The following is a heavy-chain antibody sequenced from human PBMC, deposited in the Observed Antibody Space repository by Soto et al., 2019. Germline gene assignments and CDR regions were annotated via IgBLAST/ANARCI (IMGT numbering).Heavy chain of an antibody. Sequence: GGSLRLSCAASGFTFSSYAMSWVRQAPGKGLEWVSAISGSGGSTYYADSVKGRFTISRDNSKNTLYLQMNSLRAEDTAVYYCAKAEAYYDILTGPSDYWGHGTLVTVSS. CDR1: GFTFSSYA. CDR2: ISGSGGST. V-gene: IGHV3-23*01. J-gene: IGHJ4*01. D-gene: IGHD3-9*01. CDR3: AKAEAYYDILTGPSDY.